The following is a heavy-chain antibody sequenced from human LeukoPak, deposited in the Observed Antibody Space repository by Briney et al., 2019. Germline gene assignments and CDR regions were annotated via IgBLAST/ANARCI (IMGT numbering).Heavy chain of an antibody. J-gene: IGHJ3*02. CDR2: ISSSSSYI. D-gene: IGHD5-18*01. V-gene: IGHV3-21*01. Sequence: GGSLRLSCAASGFTFSSYSMNWARQAPGMGLEWVSSISSSSSYIHYADSVKGRLTISRDNAKNSLYLQMNSLRAEDTAVYYCARLDTAMDYSAFDIWGQGTMVTVSS. CDR1: GFTFSSYS. CDR3: ARLDTAMDYSAFDI.